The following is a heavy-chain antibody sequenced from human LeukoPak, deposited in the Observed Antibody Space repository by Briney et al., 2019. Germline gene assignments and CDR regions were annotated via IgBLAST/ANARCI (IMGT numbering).Heavy chain of an antibody. CDR1: GGSLSSYY. V-gene: IGHV4-59*01. J-gene: IGHJ5*02. D-gene: IGHD3-3*01. CDR3: ARDSSYYDFWSGCSYNWFDP. Sequence: PSETLSLTCTVSGGSLSSYYWSWIRQPPGKGLEWIGYIYYSGSTNYNPSLKSRVTISVDTSKNQFSLKLSSVTAADTAVYYCARDSSYYDFWSGCSYNWFDPWGQGTLVTVSS. CDR2: IYYSGST.